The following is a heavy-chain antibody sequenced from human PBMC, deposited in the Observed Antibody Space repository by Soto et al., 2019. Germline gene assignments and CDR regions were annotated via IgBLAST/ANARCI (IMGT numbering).Heavy chain of an antibody. V-gene: IGHV3-33*05. Sequence: GGSLRLSCAASGFTFSTYGMHWVRQAPGKGLEWVAFIQYHGINKDYADSVKGRFTISRDSSRNTLYLQMNSLRAEDTAVYYCARRLDYDSSGYYLDCWGKGALVTVSS. D-gene: IGHD3-22*01. CDR3: ARRLDYDSSGYYLDC. CDR2: IQYHGINK. J-gene: IGHJ4*02. CDR1: GFTFSTYG.